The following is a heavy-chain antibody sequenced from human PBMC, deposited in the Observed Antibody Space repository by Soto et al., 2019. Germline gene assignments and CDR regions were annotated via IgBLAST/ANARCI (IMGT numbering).Heavy chain of an antibody. D-gene: IGHD6-13*01. V-gene: IGHV1-18*01. CDR2: ISAYNGNT. CDR3: ARRGYSSSWYYYYYYGMDV. Sequence: ASVKVSCKTSGYSFTNFGLSWVRQAPGQGLEWMGWISAYNGNTNYAQNFQGRVTMTTDTSTSTAYMELRSLRSDDTAVYYCARRGYSSSWYYYYYYGMDVWG. CDR1: GYSFTNFG. J-gene: IGHJ6*02.